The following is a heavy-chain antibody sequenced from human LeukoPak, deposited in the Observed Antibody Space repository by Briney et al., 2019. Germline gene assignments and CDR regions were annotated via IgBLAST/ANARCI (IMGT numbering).Heavy chain of an antibody. V-gene: IGHV4-61*02. Sequence: PSETLSLTCTVSGGSISSSSYYWSWIRQPAGKGLEWIGRIYSSGSTSYNPSLKSRVTMSVDTSNNQFSLKLSSVTAADTAVYYCARDPYCSGGSCYLNWFDPWGQGTLVTVSS. CDR3: ARDPYCSGGSCYLNWFDP. CDR1: GGSISSSSYY. CDR2: IYSSGST. J-gene: IGHJ5*02. D-gene: IGHD2-15*01.